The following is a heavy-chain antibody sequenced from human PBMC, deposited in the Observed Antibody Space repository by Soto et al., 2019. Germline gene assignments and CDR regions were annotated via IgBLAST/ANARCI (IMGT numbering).Heavy chain of an antibody. CDR2: IWSDGSNK. CDR3: ATTGPY. Sequence: GGSLRLSCAASGFTFSSYGMHWVRQAPGKGLEWVAVIWSDGSNKFYADSVKGRFTISRDNSKNTVSLQMNSLRDEDSAAYYCATTGPYWGQGTLVTVPQ. V-gene: IGHV3-33*01. CDR1: GFTFSSYG. J-gene: IGHJ4*02.